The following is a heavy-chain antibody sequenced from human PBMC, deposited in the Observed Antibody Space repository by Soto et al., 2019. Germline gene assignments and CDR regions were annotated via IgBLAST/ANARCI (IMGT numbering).Heavy chain of an antibody. V-gene: IGHV4-30-2*01. Sequence: QLQLQESGSGLVKPSQTLSLTCAVSGGSISSGGYSWSWIRQPPGKGLEWIGYIYHSGSTYYNPTLKRRVTLSVDRAKNQFSLKRCSVTAADTAVYYCARGPTHCSGGSCDGNDAFDIWGQGTMVTVSS. J-gene: IGHJ3*02. CDR1: GGSISSGGYS. CDR3: ARGPTHCSGGSCDGNDAFDI. D-gene: IGHD2-15*01. CDR2: IYHSGST.